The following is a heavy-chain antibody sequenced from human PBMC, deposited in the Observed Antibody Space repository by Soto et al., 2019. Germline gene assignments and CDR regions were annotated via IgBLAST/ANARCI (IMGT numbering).Heavy chain of an antibody. CDR3: VKDKGSGWLPFDH. V-gene: IGHV3-9*01. Sequence: EVQLVESGGGLVQPGRSLRLSCAASGFTFDDYAMHWVRQVPGKGLEWVSGISWNSENIDYADSVKGRFTISRDNAKNSLFLQMKSLRAEDTALYYCVKDKGSGWLPFDHWGQGTPVTVSS. D-gene: IGHD6-19*01. J-gene: IGHJ4*02. CDR2: ISWNSENI. CDR1: GFTFDDYA.